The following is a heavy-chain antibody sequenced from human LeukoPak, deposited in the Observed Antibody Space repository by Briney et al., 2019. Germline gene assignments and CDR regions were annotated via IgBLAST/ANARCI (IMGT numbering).Heavy chain of an antibody. CDR3: ARHRAYSSSSPFDY. Sequence: TPSETLSLTCSVSGGSISSSCWSWIRQPPGKGLEWIRYIYYTGSTNYNPSLKSRVTMFVEMSKNQFSLRLSSVTAADTAVYYCARHRAYSSSSPFDYWGQGTLVTVSS. V-gene: IGHV4-59*08. CDR2: IYYTGST. D-gene: IGHD6-6*01. CDR1: GGSISSSC. J-gene: IGHJ4*02.